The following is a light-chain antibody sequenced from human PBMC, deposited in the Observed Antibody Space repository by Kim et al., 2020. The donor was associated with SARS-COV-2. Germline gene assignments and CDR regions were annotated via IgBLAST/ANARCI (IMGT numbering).Light chain of an antibody. V-gene: IGKV1-5*03. J-gene: IGKJ2*01. CDR1: QRIINW. CDR3: KQYDAYPYT. CDR2: KAV. Sequence: ASVGDRVPVSGPARQRIINWLIWNQQKPGKAPKLMISKAVTLESGVPSRFSGSGSGTEYTLTISSLQPEDFATYYCKQYDAYPYTFGQGTKLEI.